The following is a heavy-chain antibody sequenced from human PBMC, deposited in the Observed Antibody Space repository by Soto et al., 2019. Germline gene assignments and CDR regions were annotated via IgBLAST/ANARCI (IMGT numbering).Heavy chain of an antibody. J-gene: IGHJ3*02. CDR1: GFTFTSSA. D-gene: IGHD6-19*01. V-gene: IGHV1-58*01. CDR3: ARDRIVAVAGDDAFDI. Sequence: SVKVSCKASGFTFTSSAVQWVRQARGQRLEWIGWIVVGSGNTNYAQKFQERVTITRDMSTSTAYMELRSLRSDDTAVYYCARDRIVAVAGDDAFDIWGQGTMVTVSS. CDR2: IVVGSGNT.